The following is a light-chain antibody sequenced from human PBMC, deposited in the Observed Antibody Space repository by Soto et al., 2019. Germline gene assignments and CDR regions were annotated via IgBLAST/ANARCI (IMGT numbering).Light chain of an antibody. CDR3: AAWDDSLNAYV. Sequence: QSVLTQPPSTSGTPGQRVTISGSGDSSNIGSHTVNWYQQLPGTAPKLLIYSNNQRPSGVPDRFSGSKSGTSASLAISGLQSEDEADYYCAAWDDSLNAYVFGTGTKVTVL. CDR1: SSNIGSHT. CDR2: SNN. J-gene: IGLJ1*01. V-gene: IGLV1-44*01.